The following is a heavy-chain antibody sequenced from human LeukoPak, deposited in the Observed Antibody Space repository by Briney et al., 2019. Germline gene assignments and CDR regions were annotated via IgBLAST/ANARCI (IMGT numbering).Heavy chain of an antibody. CDR1: GRTFSSYA. CDR2: IIPILGIA. J-gene: IGHJ3*02. D-gene: IGHD2-21*02. V-gene: IGHV1-69*04. Sequence: ASVKVSCKASGRTFSSYAISWLRQAPGQGLEWMGRIIPILGIANYAQKFQGRVTITADKSTSTAYMELSSLRSEDTAVYYCASMGYCGGDCLEPWAFDIWGQGTMVTVSS. CDR3: ASMGYCGGDCLEPWAFDI.